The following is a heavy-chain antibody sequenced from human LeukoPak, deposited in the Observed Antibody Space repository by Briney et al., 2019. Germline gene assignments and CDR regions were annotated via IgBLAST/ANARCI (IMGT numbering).Heavy chain of an antibody. CDR3: ARGGLGYCSSTSCYGEFDP. CDR2: IHYSGST. CDR1: GGSISSSSYY. Sequence: SETLSLTCTVSGGSISSSSYYWGWIRQPPGKGLEWIGSIHYSGSTNYNPSLKSRVTISVDTSKNQFSLKLSSVTAADTAVYYCARGGLGYCSSTSCYGEFDPWGQGTLVTVSS. D-gene: IGHD2-2*01. V-gene: IGHV4-39*07. J-gene: IGHJ5*02.